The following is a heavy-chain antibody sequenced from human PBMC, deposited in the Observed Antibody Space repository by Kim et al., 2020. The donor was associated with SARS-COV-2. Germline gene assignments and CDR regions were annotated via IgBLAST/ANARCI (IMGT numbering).Heavy chain of an antibody. Sequence: ASVKVSCKASGYTFTGYYMHWVRQAPRQGLEWMGWINPNSGGTNYAQKFQGRVTMTRDTSISTAYMELSRLRSDDTAVYYCARVSDYYDSSGYWTYYFDYWGQGTLVTVSS. J-gene: IGHJ4*02. CDR2: INPNSGGT. V-gene: IGHV1-2*02. CDR3: ARVSDYYDSSGYWTYYFDY. D-gene: IGHD3-22*01. CDR1: GYTFTGYY.